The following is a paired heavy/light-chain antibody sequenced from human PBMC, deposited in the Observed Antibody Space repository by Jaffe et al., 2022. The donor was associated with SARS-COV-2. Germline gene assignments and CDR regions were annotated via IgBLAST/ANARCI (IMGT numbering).Heavy chain of an antibody. CDR2: IYYTGST. CDR1: GGSISSGGYY. CDR3: ARFCSSASCYRFAFDI. V-gene: IGHV4-31*03. J-gene: IGHJ3*02. Sequence: QVQLQESGPGLVKPSQTLSLTCTVSGGSISSGGYYWSWIRQYPGKGLEWIGNIYYTGSTSYNPSLKSRITILVHTSKSQFSLEVNSVTDADTAVYYCARFCSSASCYRFAFDIWGQGTMVTVSS. D-gene: IGHD2-2*01.
Light chain of an antibody. V-gene: IGKV3-11*01. Sequence: EIVLTQSPATLSLSPGERATLSCRASQSVSSYLAWYQQKPGQTPRLLIYDASNRATGIPARFNGSGSGTDFTLTISSLEPEDFAVYYCQQSSNWRQTFGQGTKLEIK. CDR3: QQSSNWRQT. J-gene: IGKJ2*01. CDR2: DAS. CDR1: QSVSSY.